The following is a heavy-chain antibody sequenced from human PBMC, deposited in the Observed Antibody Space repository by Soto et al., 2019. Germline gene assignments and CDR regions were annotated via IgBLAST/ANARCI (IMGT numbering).Heavy chain of an antibody. D-gene: IGHD2-8*01. CDR2: ISSSSSYI. CDR1: GFTFSSYS. V-gene: IGHV3-21*01. CDR3: ARDVLMVYVINAHYYGMDV. J-gene: IGHJ6*02. Sequence: NPGGSLRLSCAASGFTFSSYSMNWVRQAPGKGLEWVSSISSSSSYIYYADSVKGRFTISRDNAKNSLYLQMNSLRAEDTAVYYCARDVLMVYVINAHYYGMDVWGQGTTVTVSS.